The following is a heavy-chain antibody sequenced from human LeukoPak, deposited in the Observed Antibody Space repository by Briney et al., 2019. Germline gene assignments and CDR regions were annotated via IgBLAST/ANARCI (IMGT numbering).Heavy chain of an antibody. V-gene: IGHV3-66*01. CDR2: IYSGGDT. CDR1: GFSVSSNY. CDR3: AKERSLEIAVAGTIFDY. D-gene: IGHD6-19*01. J-gene: IGHJ4*02. Sequence: GGSLRLSCAASGFSVSSNYMGWVRQAPGKGLEWVSVIYSGGDTYYADSVKGRFTISRDNSKNMIYLEMSSLKAEDTAVYYCAKERSLEIAVAGTIFDYWGQGTLVTVSS.